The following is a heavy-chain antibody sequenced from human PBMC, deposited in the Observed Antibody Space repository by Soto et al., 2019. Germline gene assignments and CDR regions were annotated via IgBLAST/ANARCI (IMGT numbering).Heavy chain of an antibody. CDR2: IIPTFGTA. CDR1: GGTFSSYA. Sequence: QVQLVQSGAEVKKPGSSVKVSCKASGGTFSSYAISWVRQAPGQGLEWMGGIIPTFGTADYAQKFQGRVTITADESTGTAYMELSSLRSEDTAVYYCARDGGVYDYSPFDYWGQGTLVTVSS. J-gene: IGHJ4*02. CDR3: ARDGGVYDYSPFDY. D-gene: IGHD4-4*01. V-gene: IGHV1-69*12.